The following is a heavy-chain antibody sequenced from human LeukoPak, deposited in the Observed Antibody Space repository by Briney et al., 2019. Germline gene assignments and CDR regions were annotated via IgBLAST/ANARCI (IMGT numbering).Heavy chain of an antibody. CDR2: IYYSGST. CDR3: ARGKITKQLWPFDY. CDR1: GGSISSGDYY. J-gene: IGHJ4*02. V-gene: IGHV4-39*01. Sequence: SETLSLTCTVSGGSISSGDYYWSWIRQPPGKGLEWIGSIYYSGSTYYNPSLKSRVTISVDTSKNQFSLKLSSVTAADTAVYYCARGKITKQLWPFDYWGQGTLVTVSS. D-gene: IGHD5-18*01.